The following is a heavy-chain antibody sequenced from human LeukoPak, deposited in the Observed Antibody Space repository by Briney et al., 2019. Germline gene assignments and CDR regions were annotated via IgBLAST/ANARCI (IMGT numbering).Heavy chain of an antibody. V-gene: IGHV3-48*04. CDR2: ISSSSSTI. CDR1: GFTFGDYA. J-gene: IGHJ6*02. CDR3: DLHCSSSSCYLYGMDV. D-gene: IGHD2-2*01. Sequence: GRSLRLSCTASGFTFGDYAMSWFRQAPGKGLEWVSYISSSSSTIYYADSVKGRFTISRDNAKNSLYLQMNSLRAEDTAVYYCDLHCSSSSCYLYGMDVWGQGTTVTVSS.